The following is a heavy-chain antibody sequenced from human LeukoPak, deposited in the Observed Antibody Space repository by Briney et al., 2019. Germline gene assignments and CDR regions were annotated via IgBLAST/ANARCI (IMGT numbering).Heavy chain of an antibody. V-gene: IGHV4-61*02. CDR2: IYTSGST. D-gene: IGHD6-13*01. Sequence: SDTLSLTCTVSGGSISSGSYYWTWIWQPAGKGLEWIGRIYTSGSTNYNPSLKSRVTISVDTSKNQFSLKLSSVTAADAAVYYCAREVYSSSWYNYVFDYWGQGTLVTVSS. CDR1: GGSISSGSYY. J-gene: IGHJ4*02. CDR3: AREVYSSSWYNYVFDY.